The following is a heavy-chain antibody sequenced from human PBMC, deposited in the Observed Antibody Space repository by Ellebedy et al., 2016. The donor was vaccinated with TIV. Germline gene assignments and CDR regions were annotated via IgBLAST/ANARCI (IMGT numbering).Heavy chain of an antibody. V-gene: IGHV3-7*03. D-gene: IGHD4-17*01. CDR3: AREGAYGDYSPGQYGMDV. J-gene: IGHJ6*02. Sequence: GGSLRLSCAASGFSFSSYWMTWVRKAPGKGLEWVANIYQDRSEKNYVDSVKGRFTISRDNAKNSLYLQMNRLRVKDTAVYYCAREGAYGDYSPGQYGMDVWGQGTTVTVS. CDR2: IYQDRSEK. CDR1: GFSFSSYW.